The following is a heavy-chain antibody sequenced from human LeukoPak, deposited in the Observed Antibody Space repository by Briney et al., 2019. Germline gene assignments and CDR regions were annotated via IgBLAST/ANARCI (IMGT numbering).Heavy chain of an antibody. J-gene: IGHJ4*02. CDR1: GFTFSSYA. V-gene: IGHV3-23*01. D-gene: IGHD6-13*01. CDR3: AKDDQGAAAGTSYDY. CDR2: ISGSGGNT. Sequence: PGGSLRLSCAASGFTFSSYAMSWVRQAPGKGLEWVSAISGSGGNTYYADSVKGRFTISRDNSKNTLYLQMNSLRAEDTAVYYCAKDDQGAAAGTSYDYWGQGTLVTVSS.